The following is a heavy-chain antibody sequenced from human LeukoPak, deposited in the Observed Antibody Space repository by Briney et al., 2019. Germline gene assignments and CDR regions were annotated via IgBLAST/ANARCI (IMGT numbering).Heavy chain of an antibody. CDR3: ARDGSGSYTLDS. V-gene: IGHV4-39*07. CDR2: IYYSGST. D-gene: IGHD3-10*01. Sequence: SETLSLTCTVSGGSISSSSYSWGWLRQPPGKGLEWIGSIYYSGSTYYSPSLKSRVTISVDTSKNQFSLKLNSVTAADTAVYYCARDGSGSYTLDSWGQGTLVTVSS. CDR1: GGSISSSSYS. J-gene: IGHJ4*02.